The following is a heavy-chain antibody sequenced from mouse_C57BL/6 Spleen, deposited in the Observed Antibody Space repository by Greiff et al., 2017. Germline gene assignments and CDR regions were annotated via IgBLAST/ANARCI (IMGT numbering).Heavy chain of an antibody. Sequence: QVQLQQPGAELVRPGSSVKLSCKASGYTFTSYWMHWVKQRPIQGLEWIGNIDPSDSETHYNQKFKDKATLTVDKSSSTAYMQLSSLTSEASAVXYCARGTGTGFAYWGQGTLVTVSA. CDR2: IDPSDSET. D-gene: IGHD4-1*01. CDR3: ARGTGTGFAY. V-gene: IGHV1-52*01. J-gene: IGHJ3*01. CDR1: GYTFTSYW.